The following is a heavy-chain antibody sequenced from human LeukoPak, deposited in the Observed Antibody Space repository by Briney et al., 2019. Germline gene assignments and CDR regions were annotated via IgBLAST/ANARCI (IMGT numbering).Heavy chain of an antibody. J-gene: IGHJ4*02. CDR3: ARVAGYYDILTGAYYFDY. CDR1: GGSISSYY. V-gene: IGHV4-59*01. D-gene: IGHD3-9*01. CDR2: IYYSGST. Sequence: SETLSLTCTVSGGSISSYYWSWIRQPPGKGLEWIGYIYYSGSTNYNPSLKSRVTISVDTSKNQFSLKLSSVTAADTAVYYCARVAGYYDILTGAYYFDYWGQGTLVTVSS.